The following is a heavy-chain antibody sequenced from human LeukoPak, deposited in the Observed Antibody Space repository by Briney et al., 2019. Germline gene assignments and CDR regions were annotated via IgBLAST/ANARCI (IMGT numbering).Heavy chain of an antibody. CDR1: GFTFSSYG. J-gene: IGHJ4*02. Sequence: GRSLRLSCAASGFTFSSYGMHWVRQAPGKGLEWVAVVWYDGSKKYYADSVKGRFTISRDNSKNTLYLQINSLRAEDTAVYYCARDCSGGDCPDYYFDYWGRGTLVTVSS. D-gene: IGHD2-21*02. V-gene: IGHV3-33*08. CDR3: ARDCSGGDCPDYYFDY. CDR2: VWYDGSKK.